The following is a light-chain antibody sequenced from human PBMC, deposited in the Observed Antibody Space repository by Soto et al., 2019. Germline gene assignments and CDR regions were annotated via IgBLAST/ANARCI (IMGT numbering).Light chain of an antibody. CDR2: AAS. CDR1: QTTSSTY. Sequence: ISWKHSPGTLSLSPWYRSTLSGRSSQTTSSTYLAWYQQKPGQAPRLLIYAASTRATGIPDRFSGSGSGTDFTLTISRLEPEDFAVYYCQQYGSSPKTFGQGTKVDIK. CDR3: QQYGSSPKT. J-gene: IGKJ1*01. V-gene: IGKV3-20*01.